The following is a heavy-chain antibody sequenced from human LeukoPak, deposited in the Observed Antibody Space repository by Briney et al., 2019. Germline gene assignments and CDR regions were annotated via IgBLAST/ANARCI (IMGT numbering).Heavy chain of an antibody. CDR2: IYYSGNT. Sequence: PSETLSLTCTVSGGSITSSGYYWGWIRQPPGKGLEWIGSIYYSGNTYYHPSLKSRVTISVHTSKNQFSLKLSSVTAADTAVYYCARRGAYSYTYTDPFDYWGQGTLVTVSS. D-gene: IGHD5-18*01. V-gene: IGHV4-39*01. J-gene: IGHJ4*02. CDR3: ARRGAYSYTYTDPFDY. CDR1: GGSITSSGYY.